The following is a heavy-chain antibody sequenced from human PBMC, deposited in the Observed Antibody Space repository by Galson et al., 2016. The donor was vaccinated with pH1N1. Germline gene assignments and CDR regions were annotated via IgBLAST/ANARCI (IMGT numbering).Heavy chain of an antibody. J-gene: IGHJ4*02. CDR1: RNTFTSHD. D-gene: IGHD3-16*01. Sequence: SVKVSCKASRNTFTSHDIHWVRQATGQGLEWMGWMNPNNGNTGSAQKFQGKVTFTRNTSTITACVELSSLRSEDTAVYYCARGQPLWGSSGWYWGQGTRVTVSS. CDR3: ARGQPLWGSSGWY. CDR2: MNPNNGNT. V-gene: IGHV1-8*03.